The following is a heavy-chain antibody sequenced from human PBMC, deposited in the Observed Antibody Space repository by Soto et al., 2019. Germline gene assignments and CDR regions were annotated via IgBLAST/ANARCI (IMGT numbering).Heavy chain of an antibody. Sequence: GGSLRLSCAASGFTFSSYAMSWVRQAPGKGLEWVSAISGSGGSKYYADSVKGRFTISRDHSKNPLYLQMNSLRAEDTAVYYCAKVNYYDFWSGYYYNWFDPWAQGTLVTVSS. CDR1: GFTFSSYA. CDR2: ISGSGGSK. J-gene: IGHJ5*02. D-gene: IGHD3-3*01. V-gene: IGHV3-23*01. CDR3: AKVNYYDFWSGYYYNWFDP.